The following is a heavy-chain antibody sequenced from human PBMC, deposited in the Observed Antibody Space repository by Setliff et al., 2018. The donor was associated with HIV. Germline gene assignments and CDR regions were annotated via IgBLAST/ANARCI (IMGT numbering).Heavy chain of an antibody. CDR3: ARGLSFYDPGGFDY. V-gene: IGHV4-4*09. D-gene: IGHD3-22*01. CDR1: GGSISSYY. Sequence: SETLSLTCSVSGGSISSYYWNWIRQPPGKGLAWIAYIYISGTTNYNPSLKRRVTISLDTSRNQFSRKLSSVTAADTDFYYCARGLSFYDPGGFDYWGQGTLVTGSS. J-gene: IGHJ4*02. CDR2: IYISGTT.